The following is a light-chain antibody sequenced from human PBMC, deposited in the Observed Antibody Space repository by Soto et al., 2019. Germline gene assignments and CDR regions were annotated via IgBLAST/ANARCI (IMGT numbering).Light chain of an antibody. V-gene: IGKV3-11*01. CDR2: DAS. CDR1: QSVSSY. Sequence: EIVLTQSPATLSLSPGERATLSCRASQSVSSYLAWYQQKPGQAPRLLIYDASNRATGIPARFSGSGSGTDFTLTISSLETEDFAVYYCQQRSNSPNTFGQGTKVEIK. J-gene: IGKJ1*01. CDR3: QQRSNSPNT.